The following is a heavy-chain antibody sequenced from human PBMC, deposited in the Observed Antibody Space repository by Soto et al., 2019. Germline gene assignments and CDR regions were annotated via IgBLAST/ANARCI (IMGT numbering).Heavy chain of an antibody. V-gene: IGHV4-59*08. Sequence: SETLSLTCTVSGGSISSYYWSWIRQPPGKGLEWIGYIYYSGSTNYNPSLKSRVTISVDTSKNQFSLKLSSVTAADTAVYYCARLYISGWRMGCCYFDFWGQGPLVTVSS. CDR2: IYYSGST. J-gene: IGHJ4*02. CDR3: ARLYISGWRMGCCYFDF. D-gene: IGHD6-19*01. CDR1: GGSISSYY.